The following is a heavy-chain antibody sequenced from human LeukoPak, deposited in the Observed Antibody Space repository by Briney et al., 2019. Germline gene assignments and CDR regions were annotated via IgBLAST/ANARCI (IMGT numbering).Heavy chain of an antibody. J-gene: IGHJ3*02. D-gene: IGHD6-13*01. Sequence: GGSLRLSCAASGFTFSSYAMSWVRQAPGKGLEWVSAISGSGGNTYYADSVKGRFTLSRDNSKNTLYLQMNSLRAEDTAVYYCAKRDVAAAGTGAFDIWGQGTMVTVSA. CDR1: GFTFSSYA. CDR2: ISGSGGNT. CDR3: AKRDVAAAGTGAFDI. V-gene: IGHV3-23*01.